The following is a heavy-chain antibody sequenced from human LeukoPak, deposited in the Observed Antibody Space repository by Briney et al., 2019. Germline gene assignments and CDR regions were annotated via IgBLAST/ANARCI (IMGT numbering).Heavy chain of an antibody. J-gene: IGHJ4*02. CDR2: ISSSSSTI. CDR3: AREKGPIDY. Sequence: PGGSLRLSCAASGFTFNTYTMNWVRQAPGKGLEWVSYISSSSSTIYYADSVRGRFTISRDNDKNALFLQMNSLRAEDTAVYYCAREKGPIDYWGQGTLVTVSS. V-gene: IGHV3-48*01. CDR1: GFTFNTYT.